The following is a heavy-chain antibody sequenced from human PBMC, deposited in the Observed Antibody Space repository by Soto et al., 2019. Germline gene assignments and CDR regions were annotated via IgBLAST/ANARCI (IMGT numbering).Heavy chain of an antibody. J-gene: IGHJ6*02. D-gene: IGHD5-18*01. CDR3: ASPWDSPAMVTPYYYYYGIDV. Sequence: SVKVSCKASGGTFSGHAISWVRQAPGQGLEWVGGIIPIFGTANYAQKFQGRVTITADESTSTAYMELSSLRSEDTAVYDCASPWDSPAMVTPYYYYYGIDVWGQGTTVTVSS. V-gene: IGHV1-69*13. CDR1: GGTFSGHA. CDR2: IIPIFGTA.